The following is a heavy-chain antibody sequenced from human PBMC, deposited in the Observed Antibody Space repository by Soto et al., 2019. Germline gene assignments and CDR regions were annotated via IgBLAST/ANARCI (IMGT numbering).Heavy chain of an antibody. CDR1: GYDFTNYW. J-gene: IGHJ6*02. V-gene: IGHV5-10-1*01. CDR3: AIQRRRSTPDGLAV. Sequence: GESLKISCRGSGYDFTNYWINWVRQMPGKGLEWMGRIDPSDSYTNYGPSFQGHVAISVDKSINTAYLQWSSLAASDTAMFYCAIQRRRSTPDGLAVWGQGNTVTVSS. D-gene: IGHD5-18*01. CDR2: IDPSDSYT.